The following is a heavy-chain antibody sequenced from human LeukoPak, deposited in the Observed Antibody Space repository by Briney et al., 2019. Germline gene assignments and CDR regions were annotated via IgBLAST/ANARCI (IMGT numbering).Heavy chain of an antibody. D-gene: IGHD6-13*01. CDR1: GYTFTSYG. CDR2: ISACNGNT. J-gene: IGHJ4*02. V-gene: IGHV1-18*01. Sequence: VASVKVSCKASGYTFTSYGISWVRQAPGQGLEWMGWISACNGNTNYAQKLQGRVTMTTDTSTSTAYMELRSLRSDDTAVYYCARGDSSSWSYYFDYWGQGTLVTVSS. CDR3: ARGDSSSWSYYFDY.